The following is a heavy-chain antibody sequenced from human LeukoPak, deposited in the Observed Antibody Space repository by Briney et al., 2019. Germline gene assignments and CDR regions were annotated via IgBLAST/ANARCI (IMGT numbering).Heavy chain of an antibody. CDR3: ATFDYPPYGLDY. CDR2: INPSGGST. V-gene: IGHV1-46*01. J-gene: IGHJ4*02. D-gene: IGHD3-9*01. CDR1: GYTFTSYY. Sequence: GASVKVSCKASGYTFTSYYMHWVRQAPGQGLEWMGIINPSGGSTSYAQKFQGRVTMTRDTSTSTVYMELSSLRSEDTAVYYCATFDYPPYGLDYWGQGTLVTVSS.